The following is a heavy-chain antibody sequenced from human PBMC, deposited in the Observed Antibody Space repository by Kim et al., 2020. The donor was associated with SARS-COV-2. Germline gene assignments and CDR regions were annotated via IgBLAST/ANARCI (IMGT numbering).Heavy chain of an antibody. V-gene: IGHV4-34*01. D-gene: IGHD5-18*01. CDR3: ARAGVLTAMVTSYAFDI. Sequence: SETLSLTCAVYGGSFSGYYWSWIRQPPGKGLEWIGEINHSGSTNYNPSLKSRVTISVDTSKNQFSLKLSSVTAADTAVYYCARAGVLTAMVTSYAFDIWG. J-gene: IGHJ3*02. CDR1: GGSFSGYY. CDR2: INHSGST.